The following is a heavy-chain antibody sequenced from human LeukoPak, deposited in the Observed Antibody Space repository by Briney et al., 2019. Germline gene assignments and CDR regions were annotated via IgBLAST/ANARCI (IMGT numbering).Heavy chain of an antibody. D-gene: IGHD1-7*01. Sequence: ASVTVSCTASVYTFTVYYMHWVRQAPGQGLEWMGWINPNSGGTNYAQKFQGRVTMTRDTSISTAYMELSRLRSDDTAVYYCAGGSRTTDWFDHWGQGTLVTVSS. CDR2: INPNSGGT. CDR1: VYTFTVYY. CDR3: AGGSRTTDWFDH. V-gene: IGHV1-2*02. J-gene: IGHJ5*02.